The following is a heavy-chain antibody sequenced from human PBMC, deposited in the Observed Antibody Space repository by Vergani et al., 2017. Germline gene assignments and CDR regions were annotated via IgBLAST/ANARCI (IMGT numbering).Heavy chain of an antibody. Sequence: EVQLVESGGGLVQPGGSLRLSCAASGFTFSSYTMHWVRQAPGKGLEWVSLISWDGGSTYYADSVKGRFTISRDNSKNSLYLQMNSLRTEDTALYYCAKALREYSSSCADYWGQGTLVTVSS. V-gene: IGHV3-43*01. CDR2: ISWDGGST. J-gene: IGHJ4*02. CDR1: GFTFSSYT. D-gene: IGHD6-6*01. CDR3: AKALREYSSSCADY.